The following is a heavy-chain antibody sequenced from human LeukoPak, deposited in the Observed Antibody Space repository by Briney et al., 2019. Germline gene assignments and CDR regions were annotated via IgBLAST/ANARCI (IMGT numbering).Heavy chain of an antibody. CDR3: ARDRGSQPFIDY. CDR2: LDYSGST. V-gene: IGHV4-59*01. J-gene: IGHJ4*02. D-gene: IGHD1-26*01. Sequence: SETLSLTCTVSGGSISSYYETWIRQPPGKGLEWIGYLDYSGSTNYNPSLKSRVTISVDTSKNQFSLKLSSVTAADTAVYYCARDRGSQPFIDYWGQGTLVTVSS. CDR1: GGSISSYY.